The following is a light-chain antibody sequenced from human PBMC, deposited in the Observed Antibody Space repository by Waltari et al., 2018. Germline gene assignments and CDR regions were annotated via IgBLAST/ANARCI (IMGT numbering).Light chain of an antibody. J-gene: IGKJ4*01. CDR2: KAS. CDR1: QGISYY. Sequence: DIQMTQSPSSLSASVGDRVTITCRASQGISYYLAWYQQIPGKAPKLLIYKASTLQSGVPSRFSGSGAGTDFTLTISSLQTEDFATYYCQQHNSNPLTFGGGTKVEIK. CDR3: QQHNSNPLT. V-gene: IGKV1-16*01.